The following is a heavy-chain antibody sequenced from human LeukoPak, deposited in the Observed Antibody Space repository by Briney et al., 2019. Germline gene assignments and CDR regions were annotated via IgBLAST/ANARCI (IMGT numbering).Heavy chain of an antibody. V-gene: IGHV3-15*01. CDR3: TTASGYSYGYYFDY. D-gene: IGHD5-18*01. CDR1: GFTFSNAW. J-gene: IGHJ4*02. Sequence: GGSLRLSCAASGFTFSNAWMSWVRQAPGKGLEWVGRIKSKTDGGTTDYAAPVKGRFTISRDDSKNTLYLQMNSLKTEDTAVYYCTTASGYSYGYYFDYWGQGTLVTVSS. CDR2: IKSKTDGGTT.